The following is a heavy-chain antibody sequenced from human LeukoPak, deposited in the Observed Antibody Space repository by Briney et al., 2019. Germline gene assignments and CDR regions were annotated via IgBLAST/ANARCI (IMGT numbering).Heavy chain of an antibody. V-gene: IGHV3-23*01. Sequence: GGSLRLSCAASGFTFSSYAMSWVRQAPGRGLEWVSAISGRGTYTYYSDSVKGRFTISRDNSKNTLYLQMNSLRAEDMAVYYCARIEWERLGRAFDIWGQGTMVTVSS. D-gene: IGHD1-26*01. CDR1: GFTFSSYA. CDR3: ARIEWERLGRAFDI. J-gene: IGHJ3*02. CDR2: ISGRGTYT.